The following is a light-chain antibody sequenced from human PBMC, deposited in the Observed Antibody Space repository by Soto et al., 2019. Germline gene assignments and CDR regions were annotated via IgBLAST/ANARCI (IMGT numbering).Light chain of an antibody. Sequence: QSALTQPASVSGSPGQSITISCTGTSSDVGGYHYVSWYQQHPGKAPKLMIYDVSNRPSGVSNRFSGYKSGNTASLTISGLQAKDESDYYCSSYTSSSTLLNVFGTGTKVTVL. CDR3: SSYTSSSTLLNV. CDR1: SSDVGGYHY. J-gene: IGLJ1*01. V-gene: IGLV2-14*01. CDR2: DVS.